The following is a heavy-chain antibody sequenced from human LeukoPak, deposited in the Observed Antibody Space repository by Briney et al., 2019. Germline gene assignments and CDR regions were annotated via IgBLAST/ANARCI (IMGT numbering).Heavy chain of an antibody. CDR3: ARHRHGNNFGYDC. D-gene: IGHD5-18*01. Sequence: PSETLSLTCTVSGGSINSFYWGWIRQPPGKGLEWIGYVHYSGDTNYNPSLKSRATISVDTSKNQFSLNLNSVTAADTAVYYCARHRHGNNFGYDCWGQGTLVTVSS. V-gene: IGHV4-59*08. CDR2: VHYSGDT. J-gene: IGHJ4*02. CDR1: GGSINSFY.